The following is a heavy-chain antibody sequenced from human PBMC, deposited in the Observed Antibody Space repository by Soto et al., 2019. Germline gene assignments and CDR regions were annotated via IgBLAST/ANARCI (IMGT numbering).Heavy chain of an antibody. D-gene: IGHD6-19*01. Sequence: AGGSLRLSCAASEFTFSSYAMSWVRQAPGKGLEWVSAISASGSSSYYADSVKGRFTISRDNSKNTLYLQMNSLRAEDTAVYYCAKCSPRYSSGLKAYYFDHWGQGTLVTVSS. CDR2: ISASGSSS. V-gene: IGHV3-23*01. J-gene: IGHJ4*02. CDR1: EFTFSSYA. CDR3: AKCSPRYSSGLKAYYFDH.